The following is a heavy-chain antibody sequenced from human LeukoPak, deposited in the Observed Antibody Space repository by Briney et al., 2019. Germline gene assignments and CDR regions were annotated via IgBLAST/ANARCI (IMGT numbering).Heavy chain of an antibody. D-gene: IGHD6-25*01. CDR2: ISDTGGST. J-gene: IGHJ6*02. CDR3: AKNAAYYYYGMDV. V-gene: IGHV3-23*01. CDR1: EFPFSNFA. Sequence: GGSLRLSCAATEFPFSNFAMRWVRQAPGKGLEWVSSISDTGGSTYHADPVKGRFTIARDNSKNTLYLQMNSLRAEDTAVYYCAKNAAYYYYGMDVWGQGTTVTVSS.